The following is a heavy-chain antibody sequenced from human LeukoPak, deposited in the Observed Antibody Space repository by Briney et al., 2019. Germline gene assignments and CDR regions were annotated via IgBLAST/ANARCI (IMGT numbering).Heavy chain of an antibody. CDR3: AKGYRNHLLILLAS. V-gene: IGHV3-30*02. CDR1: GFTFSSSD. Sequence: QPGGSLRLSCVVSGFTFSSSDMHWVRQAPGKGLEWVAFIRYDGNNKYYADSVKGRLTITRDNSKNTLYLQMNSLRAADTAVYYCAKGYRNHLLILLASWGQGTLVTVSS. J-gene: IGHJ5*02. CDR2: IRYDGNNK. D-gene: IGHD3-16*01.